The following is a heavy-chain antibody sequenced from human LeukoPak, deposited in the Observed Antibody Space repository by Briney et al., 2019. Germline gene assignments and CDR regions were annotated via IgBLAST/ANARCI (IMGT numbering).Heavy chain of an antibody. CDR2: ISAYNGNT. J-gene: IGHJ4*02. CDR1: GGTFSSYA. D-gene: IGHD1-26*01. Sequence: ASVKVSCKASGGTFSSYAISWVRQAPGQGLEWMGWISAYNGNTNYAQKLQGRVTMTTDTSASTAYMELRSLRSDDTAVYYCARDRGSYYFDYWGQGTLVTVSS. V-gene: IGHV1-18*01. CDR3: ARDRGSYYFDY.